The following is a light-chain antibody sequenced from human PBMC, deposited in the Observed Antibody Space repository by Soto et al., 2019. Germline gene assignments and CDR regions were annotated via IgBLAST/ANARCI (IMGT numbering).Light chain of an antibody. CDR3: QQYNSYSPT. J-gene: IGKJ1*01. V-gene: IGKV1-5*01. CDR1: QSISIY. CDR2: SAS. Sequence: DIQMTQSPSSLSASVGDTVIISCRASQSISIYSNWYQQKPGTAPRLLIYSASIRQSGVPSRFSGSGSGTEFTLTISGLQPGDSATYYCQQYNSYSPTFGQGTKVDIK.